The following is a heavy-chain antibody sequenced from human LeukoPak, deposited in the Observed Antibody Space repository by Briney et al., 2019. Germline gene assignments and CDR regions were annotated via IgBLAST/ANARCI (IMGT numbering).Heavy chain of an antibody. V-gene: IGHV1-69*04. D-gene: IGHD3-22*01. CDR3: ARDSYDSSGYYYERIDY. Sequence: SVKVSCKASGGTFSSYAISWVRQAPGQGLEWMGRIIPILGIANYAQKFQGRVTITADKSTSTAYMELSSLGSEDTAVYYCARDSYDSSGYYYERIDYWGQGTLVTVSS. CDR1: GGTFSSYA. CDR2: IIPILGIA. J-gene: IGHJ4*02.